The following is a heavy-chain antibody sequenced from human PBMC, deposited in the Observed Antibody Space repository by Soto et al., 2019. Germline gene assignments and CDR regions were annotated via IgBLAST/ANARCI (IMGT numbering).Heavy chain of an antibody. Sequence: GGSLRLSCAASGFRFRTRAMSWVRQAPGKGLEWVASIRPGGDSTHYADSVKGRFAVSRDNSNVTLYLQMDSLRVEDTAIYYCTTHEGGAPWAGGFDSWGQGTLVTVSS. J-gene: IGHJ5*01. D-gene: IGHD1-26*01. CDR3: TTHEGGAPWAGGFDS. V-gene: IGHV3-23*01. CDR1: GFRFRTRA. CDR2: IRPGGDST.